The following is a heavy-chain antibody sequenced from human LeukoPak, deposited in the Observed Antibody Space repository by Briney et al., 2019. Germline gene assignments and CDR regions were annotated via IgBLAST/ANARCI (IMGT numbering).Heavy chain of an antibody. D-gene: IGHD3-22*01. CDR3: ARSPSYERITTIEEGLDFDY. CDR2: INPNSGGT. J-gene: IGHJ4*02. V-gene: IGHV1-2*02. CDR1: GYTFTGYY. Sequence: ASVKVSCKASGYTFTGYYMHWVRQAPGQGLEWMGWINPNSGGTNYAQKFQGRVTMTRDTSISTAYMELSRLRSDDTAVYYCARSPSYERITTIEEGLDFDYWGQGTLVTVSS.